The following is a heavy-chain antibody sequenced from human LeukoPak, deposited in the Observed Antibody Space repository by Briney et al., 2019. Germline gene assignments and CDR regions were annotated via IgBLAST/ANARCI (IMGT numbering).Heavy chain of an antibody. V-gene: IGHV3-53*01. Sequence: GGSLRLSCAVSGFTVSSNYMSWVRQPPGKGLEWISIIYETGNTKYADSVKDRFTISRDISKNTVYLQMHSLGAEDTAVYYCARLASRPFWGRGTKVTVSS. CDR3: ARLASRPF. J-gene: IGHJ3*01. CDR2: IYETGNT. CDR1: GFTVSSNY.